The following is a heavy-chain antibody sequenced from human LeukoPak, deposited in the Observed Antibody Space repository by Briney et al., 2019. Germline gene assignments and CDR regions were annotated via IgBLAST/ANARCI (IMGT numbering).Heavy chain of an antibody. V-gene: IGHV3-48*01. D-gene: IGHD3-22*01. CDR2: IGSSSSSI. Sequence: GGSLRLSCAASGFTFSSYSMNWVRQAPGKGLEWVSYIGSSSSSIYYADSVKGRFTISRDNAKNSLYLQMNSLRAEDTAVYYCAREGSGYYYLPIDYWGQGTLVTVSS. J-gene: IGHJ4*02. CDR1: GFTFSSYS. CDR3: AREGSGYYYLPIDY.